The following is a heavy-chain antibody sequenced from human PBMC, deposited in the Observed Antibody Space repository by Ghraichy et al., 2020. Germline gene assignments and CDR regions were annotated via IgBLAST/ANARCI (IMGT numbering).Heavy chain of an antibody. CDR2: ISGSGDNT. J-gene: IGHJ2*01. V-gene: IGHV3-23*01. CDR3: AKIHLMVTLPFFDV. D-gene: IGHD5-18*01. CDR1: GFSLRNYA. Sequence: GESLNISCTASGFSLRNYAVAWVRQAPGMGLECVSTISGSGDNTYHADSVQGRFTISRDNSLDTLYLHMSGLRAEDTAIYYCAKIHLMVTLPFFDVWGRGTLVAVSS.